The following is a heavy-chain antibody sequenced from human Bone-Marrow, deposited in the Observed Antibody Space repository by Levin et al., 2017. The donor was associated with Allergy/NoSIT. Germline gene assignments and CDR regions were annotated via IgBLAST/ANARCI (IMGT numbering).Heavy chain of an antibody. V-gene: IGHV3-66*01. CDR1: EFIVSSNY. CDR2: IYSGGRA. J-gene: IGHJ6*02. CDR3: VARSNGMDV. D-gene: IGHD5-12*01. Sequence: GGSLRLSCAASEFIVSSNYMSWVRQAPGKGLDWVSVIYSGGRAYYADSVKGRFTVSRDNSKNTLYLQLNSLRAEDTAVYYCVARSNGMDVWGQGTTVTVSS.